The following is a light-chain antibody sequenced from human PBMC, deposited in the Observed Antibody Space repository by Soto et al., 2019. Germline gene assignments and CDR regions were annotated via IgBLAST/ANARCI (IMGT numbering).Light chain of an antibody. CDR1: SSNIGATYD. CDR2: GNS. J-gene: IGLJ1*01. CDR3: QSYVSSLSAHYV. V-gene: IGLV1-40*01. Sequence: QSALTQPPSVSGAPGQRVTISCTGRSSNIGATYDVQWYQQLPGTAPKLLLYGNSNRPSGVPDRCSGPKSGASASLAITGLQADDEADYYCQSYVSSLSAHYVFGAGTKLTVL.